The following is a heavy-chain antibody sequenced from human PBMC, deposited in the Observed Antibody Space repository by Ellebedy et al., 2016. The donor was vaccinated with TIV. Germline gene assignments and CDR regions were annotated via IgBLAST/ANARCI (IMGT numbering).Heavy chain of an antibody. CDR3: ARGSGYCIGAACSFDY. J-gene: IGHJ4*02. Sequence: AASVKVSCKSSGYTLTDYYMHWARQAPGQGLEWMGWIHHHSRDAKSPHKFQARVPMTRDTSINTVYMELSRLGSDDTALYYCARGSGYCIGAACSFDYWGQGTLVTVSS. D-gene: IGHD2-15*01. V-gene: IGHV1-2*07. CDR1: GYTLTDYY. CDR2: IHHHSRDA.